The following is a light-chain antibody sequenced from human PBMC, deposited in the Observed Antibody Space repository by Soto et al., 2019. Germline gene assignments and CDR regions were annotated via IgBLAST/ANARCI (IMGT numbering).Light chain of an antibody. CDR1: QSISSS. Sequence: DIQMTHSPSCLSASVVDRDTISCRPSQSISSSLNWYQQKPGKAPKLLIYDASNLETGVPSRFSGSGSGTDFTVTSSSLQPEDFATYSCQQYYNLPITFGQGTRLEIK. CDR3: QQYYNLPIT. V-gene: IGKV1-33*01. CDR2: DAS. J-gene: IGKJ5*01.